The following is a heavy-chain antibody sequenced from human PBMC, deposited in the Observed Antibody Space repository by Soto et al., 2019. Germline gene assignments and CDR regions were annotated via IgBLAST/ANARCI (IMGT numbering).Heavy chain of an antibody. J-gene: IGHJ4*02. CDR2: ITSSSSYT. V-gene: IGHV3-11*05. CDR1: GFTFSDYY. CDR3: ARADHYDTRGYWK. Sequence: QVQLVESGGGLVKPGGSLRLSCAASGFTFSDYYMSWIRQAPGKGLEWVSYITSSSSYTIYADSVRGRFTISRDNAKNSLFLQMNSLRAEDSAVYYCARADHYDTRGYWKWGQGTLVTVSS. D-gene: IGHD3-22*01.